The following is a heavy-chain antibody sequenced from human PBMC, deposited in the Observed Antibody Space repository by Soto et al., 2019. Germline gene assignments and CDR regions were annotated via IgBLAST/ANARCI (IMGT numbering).Heavy chain of an antibody. CDR3: AREALGYCTNGVCSEGLDY. Sequence: GESLKISCAASGFTFSSYGMHWVRQAPGKGLEWVAVIWYDGSNKYYADSVKGRFTISRDNSKNTLYLQMNSLRAEDTAVYYCAREALGYCTNGVCSEGLDYWGQGTLVTVSS. CDR1: GFTFSSYG. V-gene: IGHV3-33*01. CDR2: IWYDGSNK. D-gene: IGHD2-8*01. J-gene: IGHJ4*02.